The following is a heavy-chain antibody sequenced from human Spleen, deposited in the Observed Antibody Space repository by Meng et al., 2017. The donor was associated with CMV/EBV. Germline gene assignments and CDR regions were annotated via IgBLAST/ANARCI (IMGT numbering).Heavy chain of an antibody. V-gene: IGHV6-1*01. D-gene: IGHD1-26*01. CDR3: AKMVGGTADY. Sequence: CAISGDSVSSNSAALNWIRQSPSRGLEWLGRTYYRSKWYNDYAVSVKSRITINPDTSKNQFSLQLSSVTPEDTAIYYCAKMVGGTADYWGQGTLVTAPQ. CDR2: TYYRSKWYN. J-gene: IGHJ4*02. CDR1: GDSVSSNSAA.